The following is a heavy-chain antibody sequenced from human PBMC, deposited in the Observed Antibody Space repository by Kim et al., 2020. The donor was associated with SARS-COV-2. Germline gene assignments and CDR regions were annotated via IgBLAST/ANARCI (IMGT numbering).Heavy chain of an antibody. D-gene: IGHD6-13*01. J-gene: IGHJ4*02. Sequence: GRFTISRDNSKNTLYLQMNSLRAEDTAVYYCAKRGYSSTWYERPGGVGDYWGQGTLVTVSS. CDR3: AKRGYSSTWYERPGGVGDY. V-gene: IGHV3-23*01.